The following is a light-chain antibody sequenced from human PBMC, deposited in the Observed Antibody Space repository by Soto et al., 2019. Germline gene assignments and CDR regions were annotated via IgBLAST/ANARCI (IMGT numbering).Light chain of an antibody. CDR2: EVS. CDR1: SSDVGGYNY. V-gene: IGLV2-14*01. Sequence: QSALTQPASVSGSPGQSITISCSGTSSDVGGYNYVSWYQQRPGKGPKLIIYEVSNRPSGVSNRFSASKSANTASLTVSGLQAEDEADYYCTSYTSSRTWVFGGGTQLTVL. CDR3: TSYTSSRTWV. J-gene: IGLJ3*02.